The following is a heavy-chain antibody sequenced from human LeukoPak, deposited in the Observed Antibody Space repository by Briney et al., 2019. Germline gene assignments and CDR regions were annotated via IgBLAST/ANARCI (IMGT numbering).Heavy chain of an antibody. Sequence: SETLSLTCTVSGGSISSYYWSWIRQPAGKGLEWIGRIYTSGSTNYNPSLKCRVTMSVDTSKNQFSLKLSSVTAADTAVYYCARVRGVAGTYAFDYWGQGTLVTVSS. D-gene: IGHD6-19*01. CDR1: GGSISSYY. CDR2: IYTSGST. J-gene: IGHJ4*02. CDR3: ARVRGVAGTYAFDY. V-gene: IGHV4-4*07.